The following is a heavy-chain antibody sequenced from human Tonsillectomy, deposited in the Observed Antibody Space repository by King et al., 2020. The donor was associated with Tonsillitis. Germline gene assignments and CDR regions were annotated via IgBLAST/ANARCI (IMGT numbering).Heavy chain of an antibody. Sequence: VQLVESGGGLVQPGGSLRLSCTASGFTFSNYALSWVRQAPGKGLVWVSTIINTGVGTYYADSVKGRFTISRDNSKNTVYLQVNSLRAGDTAVYYCAKAQDSSIWYALFDYWGQGTLVTVSS. CDR3: AKAQDSSIWYALFDY. CDR2: IINTGVGT. D-gene: IGHD6-13*01. V-gene: IGHV3-23*04. CDR1: GFTFSNYA. J-gene: IGHJ4*02.